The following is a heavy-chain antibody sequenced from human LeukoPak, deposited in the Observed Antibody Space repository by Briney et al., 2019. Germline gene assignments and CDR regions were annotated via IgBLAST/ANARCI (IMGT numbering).Heavy chain of an antibody. D-gene: IGHD1-26*01. CDR1: GYTFTSYG. CDR2: ISAYNGNT. V-gene: IGHV1-18*01. J-gene: IGHJ4*02. CDR3: ARAAPRGSYSY. Sequence: AASVKVSCKASGYTFTSYGISWVRQAPGQGLEWMGWISAYNGNTNYAQKLQGRVIMTTDTSTSTAYMELRSLRSDDTAVYYCARAAPRGSYSYWGQGTLVTVSS.